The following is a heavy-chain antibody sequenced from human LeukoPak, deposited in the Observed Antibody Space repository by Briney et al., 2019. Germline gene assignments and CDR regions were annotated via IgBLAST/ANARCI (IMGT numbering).Heavy chain of an antibody. CDR3: ARGLPGGSTSCFFDY. CDR1: GYTFTSYG. Sequence: GASVKVSCKASGYTFTSYGISWVRQAPGQGLEWMGWISAYNGNTNYAQKLQGRVTMTTDTSTSTAYMELRGLRSDDTAVYYCARGLPGGSTSCFFDYWGQGTLVTVSS. D-gene: IGHD2-2*01. V-gene: IGHV1-18*04. J-gene: IGHJ4*02. CDR2: ISAYNGNT.